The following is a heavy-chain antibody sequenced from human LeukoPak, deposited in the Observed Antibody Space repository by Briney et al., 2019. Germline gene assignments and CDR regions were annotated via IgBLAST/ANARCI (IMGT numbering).Heavy chain of an antibody. D-gene: IGHD5-18*01. CDR3: VKEFGGHSYGAYFDY. V-gene: IGHV3-7*01. J-gene: IGHJ4*02. Sequence: GGSLRLSCATSGFTFSSNWMSWVRHVPGRGLDWVANIKPDGSVEYYGDSVKGRFTISRDNSKNTLYLQMNSLRVEDTAVYYCVKEFGGHSYGAYFDYWGQGTLVTVSS. CDR2: IKPDGSVE. CDR1: GFTFSSNW.